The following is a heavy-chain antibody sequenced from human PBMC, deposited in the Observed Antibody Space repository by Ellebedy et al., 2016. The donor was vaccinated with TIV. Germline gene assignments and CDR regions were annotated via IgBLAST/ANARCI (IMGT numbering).Heavy chain of an antibody. D-gene: IGHD6-19*01. Sequence: GSLRLXCAVSGGSISSSNWWRWVRQPPGKGLEWIGEIYHSGSTNYNPSLKSRVTISVDKSKNQFSLKLSSVTAADTAVYYCATRSIAVAGYFDYWGQGTLVTVSS. V-gene: IGHV4-4*02. CDR1: GGSISSSNW. CDR3: ATRSIAVAGYFDY. CDR2: IYHSGST. J-gene: IGHJ4*02.